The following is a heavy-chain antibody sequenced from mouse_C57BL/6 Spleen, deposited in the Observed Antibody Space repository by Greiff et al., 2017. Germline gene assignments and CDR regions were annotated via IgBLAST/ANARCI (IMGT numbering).Heavy chain of an antibody. Sequence: DVKLQESGPELVKPGASVKISCKASGYSFTGYYMNWVKQSPEKSLEWIGEINPSTGGTTYNQKFKAKATLTVDKSSSTAYMQLKSLTSEDSAVYYCARWMADFDYWGQGTTLTVSS. CDR1: GYSFTGYY. D-gene: IGHD2-3*01. V-gene: IGHV1-42*01. J-gene: IGHJ2*01. CDR3: ARWMADFDY. CDR2: INPSTGGT.